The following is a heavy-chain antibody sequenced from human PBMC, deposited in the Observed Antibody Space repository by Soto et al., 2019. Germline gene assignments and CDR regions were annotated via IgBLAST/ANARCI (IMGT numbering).Heavy chain of an antibody. CDR3: AREGGDIVVVPAAMREEYYYYGMDV. V-gene: IGHV3-30-3*01. CDR2: ISYDGSNK. Sequence: GGSLRLSCAASGFTFSSYAMHWVRQAPGKGLEWVAVISYDGSNKYYADSVKGRFTISRDNSKNTLYLQMNSLRAEDTAVYYCAREGGDIVVVPAAMREEYYYYGMDVWGQGTTVTVSS. CDR1: GFTFSSYA. D-gene: IGHD2-2*01. J-gene: IGHJ6*02.